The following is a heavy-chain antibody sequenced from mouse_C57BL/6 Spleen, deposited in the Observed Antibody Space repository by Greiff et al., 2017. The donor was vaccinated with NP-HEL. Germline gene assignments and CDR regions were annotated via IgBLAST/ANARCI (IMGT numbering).Heavy chain of an antibody. D-gene: IGHD1-1*01. CDR1: GFTFSDAW. V-gene: IGHV6-6*01. CDR3: TRATVDAMDY. Sequence: EVQRVESGGGLVQPGGSMKLSCAASGFTFSDAWMDWVRQSPEKGLEWVAEIRNKANNHATYYAESVKGRFTISRDDSKSSVYLQMNSLRAEDTGIYYCTRATVDAMDYWGQGTSVTVSS. J-gene: IGHJ4*01. CDR2: IRNKANNHAT.